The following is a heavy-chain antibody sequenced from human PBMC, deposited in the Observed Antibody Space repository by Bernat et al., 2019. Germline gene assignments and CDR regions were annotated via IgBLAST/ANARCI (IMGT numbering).Heavy chain of an antibody. V-gene: IGHV3-30*01. D-gene: IGHD2-15*01. CDR3: ARDGLGGSCYY. CDR1: GFTFSSYA. J-gene: IGHJ4*02. CDR2: ISYDACNK. Sequence: QVQLVESGGGVVQPGRSLRLPCAASGFTFSSYAMHWVRQAPVKGLEWVAVISYDACNKYSAYAMNSRFTISRDNSQHTLYLQMNSLRAENTAVYYCARDGLGGSCYYWGQGTLVTVSS.